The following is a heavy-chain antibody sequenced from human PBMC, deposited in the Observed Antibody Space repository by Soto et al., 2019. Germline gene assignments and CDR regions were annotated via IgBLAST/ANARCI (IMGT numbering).Heavy chain of an antibody. CDR2: IVVGSDNT. J-gene: IGHJ6*02. D-gene: IGHD2-8*01. V-gene: IGHV1-58*02. CDR1: GFTFTSSA. Sequence: VNLSCKTSGFTFTSSAIQRVRQPRGQRLEWIGWIVVGSDNTNYAQKFQERVTITRDLSTNTIYMDPVDTATYYCAHGLPYCTNAVCYTENYYYYGMDVWGQGTTVTVSS. CDR3: YCTNAVCYTENYYYYGMDV.